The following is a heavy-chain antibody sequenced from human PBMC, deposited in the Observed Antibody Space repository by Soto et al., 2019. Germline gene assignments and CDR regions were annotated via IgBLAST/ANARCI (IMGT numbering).Heavy chain of an antibody. J-gene: IGHJ5*02. CDR3: AREFPTLPYYDILTGYYSWFDP. V-gene: IGHV1-18*01. Sequence: GASVKVSCKASGYTFTSYGISWVRQAPGQGLEWMGWISAYNGNTNYAQKLQGRVTMTTDTSTSTAYMELRSLRSDDTAVYYCAREFPTLPYYDILTGYYSWFDPWGQGTLVTVSS. CDR1: GYTFTSYG. CDR2: ISAYNGNT. D-gene: IGHD3-9*01.